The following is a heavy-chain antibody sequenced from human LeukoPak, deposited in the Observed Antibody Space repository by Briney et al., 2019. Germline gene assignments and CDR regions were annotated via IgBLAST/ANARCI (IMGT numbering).Heavy chain of an antibody. CDR2: ISGSGGST. D-gene: IGHD3-16*01. CDR3: AKVRVDAYVSPNDY. Sequence: PGGSLRLSCAASGFSFSSYGMAWVRQAPGKGLEWVSSISGSGGSTNYADSVQGRFTISRDNSRNTLYLQMNSLRPEDTALYYCAKVRVDAYVSPNDYWGQGTLVTVSS. J-gene: IGHJ4*02. V-gene: IGHV3-23*01. CDR1: GFSFSSYG.